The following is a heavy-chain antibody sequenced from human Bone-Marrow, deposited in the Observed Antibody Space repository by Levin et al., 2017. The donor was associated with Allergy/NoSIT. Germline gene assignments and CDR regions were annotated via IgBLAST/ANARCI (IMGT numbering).Heavy chain of an antibody. CDR1: GASISSGGFF. J-gene: IGHJ4*02. Sequence: SETLSLTCTVSGASISSGGFFWSWIRQSPGKGLEWIGYIYYNGRTYYNPSLKTPTTISVDTSKNQFSLKMTSVTAADTAIYYCAREGRASAGYFDYWGQGALVSVSS. CDR2: IYYNGRT. D-gene: IGHD6-13*01. V-gene: IGHV4-31*01. CDR3: AREGRASAGYFDY.